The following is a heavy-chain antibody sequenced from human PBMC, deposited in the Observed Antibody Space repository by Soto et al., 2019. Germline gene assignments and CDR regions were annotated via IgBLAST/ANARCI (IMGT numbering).Heavy chain of an antibody. V-gene: IGHV4-4*02. D-gene: IGHD3-22*01. CDR1: GGSISSSDW. J-gene: IGHJ1*01. CDR2: THHGGST. Sequence: QMQLQESGPGLVKPSGTLSLTCVVSGGSISSSDWWSWVRQPPGKGLEWIGETHHGGSTNYNPSLKSRVTISVDKSKNQLSLRLTSVTAADTAIYYCARHDMSGHGVLQQWGHGTLVTVSS. CDR3: ARHDMSGHGVLQQ.